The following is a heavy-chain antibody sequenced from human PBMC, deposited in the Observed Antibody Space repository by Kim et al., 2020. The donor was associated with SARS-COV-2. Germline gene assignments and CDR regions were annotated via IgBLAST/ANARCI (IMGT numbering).Heavy chain of an antibody. CDR1: GFTFSSYW. J-gene: IGHJ4*02. CDR3: ARDVGGTTFGPIDY. CDR2: IKQDGSEK. D-gene: IGHD1-1*01. V-gene: IGHV3-7*03. Sequence: GGSLRLSCAASGFTFSSYWMSWVRQAPGKGLEWVANIKQDGSEKYYVDSVKGRFTISRDNAKNSLYLQMNSLRAEDTAVYYCARDVGGTTFGPIDYWGQGTLVTVSS.